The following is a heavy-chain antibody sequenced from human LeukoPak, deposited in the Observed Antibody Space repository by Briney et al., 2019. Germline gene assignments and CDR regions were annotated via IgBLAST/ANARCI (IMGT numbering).Heavy chain of an antibody. V-gene: IGHV1-2*02. Sequence: ASVKVSWKASGYSFTDYYMHWVRQAAGQGLEGMGWINPNSGGTNYAQKFQGRVTMTTDTSIRTAYMELSRLTSDDTAVFYCARGGSSLVYWGQGTLVTVSS. J-gene: IGHJ4*02. D-gene: IGHD6-13*01. CDR3: ARGGSSLVY. CDR1: GYSFTDYY. CDR2: INPNSGGT.